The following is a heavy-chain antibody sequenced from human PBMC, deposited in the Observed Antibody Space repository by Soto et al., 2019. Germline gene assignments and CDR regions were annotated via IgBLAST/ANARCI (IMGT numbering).Heavy chain of an antibody. CDR2: INSDESSR. V-gene: IGHV3-74*01. D-gene: IGHD2-2*01. CDR3: AKDKCSSITCSNFDH. J-gene: IGHJ4*02. CDR1: GFTFSNYW. Sequence: GGSLRLSCAASGFTFSNYWMHWVRQAPGKGLVWVSRINSDESSRNYADSVKGRFTISRDNSRNSLYLQMNSLRAEDTAVYYCAKDKCSSITCSNFDHWGQGTLVTVSS.